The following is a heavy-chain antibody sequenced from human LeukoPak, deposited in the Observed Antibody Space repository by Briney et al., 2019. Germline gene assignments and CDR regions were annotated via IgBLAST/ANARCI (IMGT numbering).Heavy chain of an antibody. CDR2: INRSGST. V-gene: IGHV4-34*01. CDR3: ATNRGDAFTI. CDR1: GGSISSYF. D-gene: IGHD4/OR15-4a*01. Sequence: SETLSLTCTVSGGSISSYFWSWIRQPPGKGLEWIGEINRSGSTNSNPSLKSRVTISLDTSKNQFSLNLSSVPAADTAVYYCATNRGDAFTIWGQATTVTVSS. J-gene: IGHJ3*02.